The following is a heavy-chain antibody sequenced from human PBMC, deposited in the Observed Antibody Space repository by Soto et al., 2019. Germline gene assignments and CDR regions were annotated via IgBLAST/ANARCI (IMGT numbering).Heavy chain of an antibody. J-gene: IGHJ6*02. CDR3: ARWGVKGSGSYSDYYYGMDV. Sequence: ASVKVSCKASGYTFTSYDINWVRQATGQGLEWMGWMNPNSGNTGYAQKFQGRVTMTRNTSISTAYMELSSLRSEDTAVYYCARWGVKGSGSYSDYYYGMDVWGQGTTVTVSS. CDR2: MNPNSGNT. CDR1: GYTFTSYD. D-gene: IGHD3-10*01. V-gene: IGHV1-8*01.